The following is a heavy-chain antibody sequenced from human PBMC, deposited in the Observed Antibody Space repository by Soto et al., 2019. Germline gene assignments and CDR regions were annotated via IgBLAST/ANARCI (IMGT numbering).Heavy chain of an antibody. CDR1: XYTCTSXY. Sequence: SXXXSXYTCTSXYMXWXXXXXXXXFEWMGIINPSGGSTSYAQKFQGRVTMTRDTSTSTVYMELSSLRSEDTAVYFCARARRWDRYKGSDAFDIWGQGTMVTLSS. D-gene: IGHD1-26*01. J-gene: IGHJ3*02. V-gene: IGHV1-46*01. CDR2: INPSGGST. CDR3: ARARRWDRYKGSDAFDI.